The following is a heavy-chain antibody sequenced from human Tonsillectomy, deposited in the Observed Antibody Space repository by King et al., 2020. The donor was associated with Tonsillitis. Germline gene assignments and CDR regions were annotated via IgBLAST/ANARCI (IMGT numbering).Heavy chain of an antibody. V-gene: IGHV3-30*18. J-gene: IGHJ6*02. CDR2: ISYDGGNK. Sequence: VQLVESGGGVVRPARSLRLSCAASGFTFSDSGMHWVRQAPGKGLEWVTTISYDGGNKYYADSVKGRFTVSRDNSKNTLYLQMTSLIAEDTAVYYCAKDLPNFIFYVNYAMEVWGQGTTVTVSS. D-gene: IGHD2/OR15-2a*01. CDR1: GFTFSDSG. CDR3: AKDLPNFIFYVNYAMEV.